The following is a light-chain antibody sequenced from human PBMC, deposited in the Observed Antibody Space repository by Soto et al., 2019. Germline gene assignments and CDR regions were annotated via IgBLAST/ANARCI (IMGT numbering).Light chain of an antibody. Sequence: QSVLTQPRSVSGSPGQSVTISCTGTSSDVGGYNYVSWYQQHPGKAPKLMIYDVSKRPSGVPDRFSGSKSGNTASLTISGLQAEDEADYYCCSYAGSYTPVFGGGTKVIVL. V-gene: IGLV2-11*01. CDR2: DVS. CDR1: SSDVGGYNY. J-gene: IGLJ2*01. CDR3: CSYAGSYTPV.